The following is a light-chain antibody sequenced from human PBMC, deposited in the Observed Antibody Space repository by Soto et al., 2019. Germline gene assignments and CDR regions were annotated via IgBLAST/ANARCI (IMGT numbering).Light chain of an antibody. CDR1: SSDVGGYKY. CDR2: EVS. J-gene: IGLJ2*01. V-gene: IGLV2-14*01. Sequence: QSALTQPASVSGSHGQSITISCTGTSSDVGGYKYVSWYQQHPGKVTKLMIYEVSNRPSGVSNRFSGSKSGNTASLTISGLHAEDEAEYYCSSYTRSTTLNVLFGGGTQLTVL. CDR3: SSYTRSTTLNVL.